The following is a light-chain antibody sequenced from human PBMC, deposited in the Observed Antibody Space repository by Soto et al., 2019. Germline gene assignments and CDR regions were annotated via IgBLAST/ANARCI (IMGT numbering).Light chain of an antibody. CDR2: DAS. V-gene: IGKV3-11*01. CDR1: HSVSGSY. CDR3: QDRMFWPLR. J-gene: IGKJ5*01. Sequence: NGLTHSPGTLSLTPKERATLSCRASHSVSGSYLAWYQQKPGQAPRLLIYDASNRATGIPARFSGSGSETDFTLTISCLEPEDFAVYYCQDRMFWPLRFGHVARLEIK.